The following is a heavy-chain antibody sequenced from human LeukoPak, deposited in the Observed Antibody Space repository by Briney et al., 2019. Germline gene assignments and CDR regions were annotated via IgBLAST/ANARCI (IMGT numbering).Heavy chain of an antibody. V-gene: IGHV3-23*01. CDR2: ISGSGYST. CDR3: VSGSGSYLGFIDY. D-gene: IGHD1-26*01. Sequence: PGGSLRLSCAASGFTFSNYAMNWVRQAPGKGLEWVSGISGSGYSTYYADSVKGRFTISRDNSKNTLYLQMNSLRAEDTAVYYCVSGSGSYLGFIDYWGQGTLVTVSS. J-gene: IGHJ4*02. CDR1: GFTFSNYA.